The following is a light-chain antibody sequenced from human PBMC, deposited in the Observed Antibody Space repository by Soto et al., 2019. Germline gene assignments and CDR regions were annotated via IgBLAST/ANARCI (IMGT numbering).Light chain of an antibody. CDR1: RSDRNNH. CDR2: APS. Sequence: EIVLTQSPGPLFFSPGVRVSLSCRASRSDRNNHLAWYQQKPGKPPRLLIYAPSTRPSGTPERFTGSRSGTDFTLTITRLEAEDFATYYCHQNDTIVQTFGQGTKVDIK. V-gene: IGKV3-20*01. CDR3: HQNDTIVQT. J-gene: IGKJ1*01.